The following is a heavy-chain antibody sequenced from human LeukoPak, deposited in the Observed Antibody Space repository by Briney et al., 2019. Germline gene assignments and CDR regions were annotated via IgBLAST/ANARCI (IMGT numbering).Heavy chain of an antibody. V-gene: IGHV4-34*01. CDR3: AAERYYCASGTSYNPNWFDP. CDR2: MNHSGST. J-gene: IGHJ5*02. D-gene: IGHD3-10*01. CDR1: GGSFSRYH. Sequence: SETLSETCAVYGGSFSRYHWSWIRQPPWKGVDWIGEMNHSGSTHHNPSLKSRVTISVDPSKHQFSLQLSSVTPADTAVYYCAAERYYCASGTSYNPNWFDPWGQGTLVTVSS.